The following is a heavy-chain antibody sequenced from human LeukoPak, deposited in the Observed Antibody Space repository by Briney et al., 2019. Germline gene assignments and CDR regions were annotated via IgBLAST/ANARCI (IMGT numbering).Heavy chain of an antibody. J-gene: IGHJ6*02. CDR1: GFTFSSYG. V-gene: IGHV3-33*01. CDR3: ARDAVVRGVIDYYGMDV. CDR2: IWYDGSNK. Sequence: GGSLRLSCAASGFTFSSYGMHWGRQAPGKGLEWGAVIWYDGSNKYYADSVKGRFTISRDNSKNTLYLQMNSLRAEDTAVYYCARDAVVRGVIDYYGMDVWGQGTTVTVSS. D-gene: IGHD3-10*01.